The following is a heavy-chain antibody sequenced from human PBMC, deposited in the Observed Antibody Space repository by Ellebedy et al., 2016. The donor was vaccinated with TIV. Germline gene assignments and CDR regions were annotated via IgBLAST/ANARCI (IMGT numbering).Heavy chain of an antibody. CDR1: GFTFSTYS. J-gene: IGHJ4*02. CDR3: ARDYSGYFFDY. CDR2: INSGSSTI. V-gene: IGHV3-48*02. Sequence: GESLKISCAASGFTFSTYSMNWVRQVPEKGLEWVSYINSGSSTIFYADSVKGRFTISRDNAKNSLYLQMSSLGDEDTAVYYCARDYSGYFFDYWGQGALVTVSS. D-gene: IGHD5-12*01.